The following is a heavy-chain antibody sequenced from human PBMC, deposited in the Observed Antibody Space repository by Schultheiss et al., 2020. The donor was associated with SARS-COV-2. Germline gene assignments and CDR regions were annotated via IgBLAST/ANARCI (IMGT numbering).Heavy chain of an antibody. V-gene: IGHV1-8*02. CDR1: GYTFADFY. Sequence: ASVKVSCKASGYTFADFYIHWVRQAPGQGLEWMGWMNPNSGNTGYAQKFQGRVTMTRNTSISTAYMELSSLRSEDTAVYYCARDIAGSLRGGWFDPWGQGTLVTVSS. D-gene: IGHD2-15*01. CDR2: MNPNSGNT. CDR3: ARDIAGSLRGGWFDP. J-gene: IGHJ5*02.